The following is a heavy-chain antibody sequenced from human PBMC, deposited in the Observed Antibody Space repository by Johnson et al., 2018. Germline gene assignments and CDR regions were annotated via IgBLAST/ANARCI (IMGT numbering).Heavy chain of an antibody. D-gene: IGHD3-3*01. V-gene: IGHV3-30*03. CDR3: GSEMEIIRANYYNYGRDV. J-gene: IGHJ6*02. CDR2: ISYDGSNK. CDR1: GFTFSNYG. Sequence: QVQLVESGGGVVQPGRSLRLSCAASGFTFSNYGMHWVRQAPGKGLEWVAVISYDGSNKYYADSVKGRFTISRDNSKNTLYLQMNSLRAGDTAVYYCGSEMEIIRANYYNYGRDVWGQGTTGTVSS.